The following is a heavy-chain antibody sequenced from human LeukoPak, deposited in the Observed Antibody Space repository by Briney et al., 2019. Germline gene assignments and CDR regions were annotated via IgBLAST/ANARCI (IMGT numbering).Heavy chain of an antibody. CDR1: GYSISSGYY. J-gene: IGHJ3*02. CDR3: ARGRGTDGSGTPDAFDI. D-gene: IGHD3-10*01. CDR2: IYYSGST. Sequence: SETLSLTCTVSGYSISSGYYWGWIRQPPGKGLEWIGGIYYSGSTYYNPSLKSRVTISVDTSKNQFSLKLSSVTAADTAVYYCARGRGTDGSGTPDAFDIWGQGTMVTVSS. V-gene: IGHV4-38-2*02.